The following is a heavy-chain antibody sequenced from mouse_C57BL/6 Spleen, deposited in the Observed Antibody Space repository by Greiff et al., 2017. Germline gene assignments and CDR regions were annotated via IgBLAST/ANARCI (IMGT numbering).Heavy chain of an antibody. CDR1: GFNIKDYY. D-gene: IGHD2-3*01. Sequence: EVQLQQSGAELVKPGASVKLSCTASGFNIKDYYMHWVKQRTEQGLEWIGRIDPEDGETKYAPNFQGKATITADTSSNTAYLQLSSLTSEDTAVYYCARSMGGDYWGQGTTLTVSS. V-gene: IGHV14-2*01. CDR3: ARSMGGDY. CDR2: IDPEDGET. J-gene: IGHJ2*01.